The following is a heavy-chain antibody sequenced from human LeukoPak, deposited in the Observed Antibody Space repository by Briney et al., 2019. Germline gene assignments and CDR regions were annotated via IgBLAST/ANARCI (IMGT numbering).Heavy chain of an antibody. CDR1: GGSISSGDYY. V-gene: IGHV4-30-4*08. J-gene: IGHJ4*02. Sequence: SETLSLTCTVSGGSISSGDYYWSWIRQPPGKGLEWIGYIYYSGSTYYNPSLKSRVTISVDTSKNQFSLKLSSVTAADTAVYYCARSAGWTAYIDYWGQGNLVTVSS. CDR3: ARSAGWTAYIDY. D-gene: IGHD6-19*01. CDR2: IYYSGST.